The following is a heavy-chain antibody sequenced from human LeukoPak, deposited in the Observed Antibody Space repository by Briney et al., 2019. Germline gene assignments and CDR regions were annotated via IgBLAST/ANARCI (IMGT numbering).Heavy chain of an antibody. CDR2: ISYSRST. D-gene: IGHD2/OR15-2a*01. CDR1: GGSIRSYY. Sequence: SETLSLTCTVSGGSIRSYYWSWIRQPPGKGLEWIGYISYSRSTNYNPSLKSRVTISVDTSKNHFSLRLSSVTAADTAVYYCARAPDYNGFLYYFDYWGQGTLVTVSS. V-gene: IGHV4-59*01. CDR3: ARAPDYNGFLYYFDY. J-gene: IGHJ4*02.